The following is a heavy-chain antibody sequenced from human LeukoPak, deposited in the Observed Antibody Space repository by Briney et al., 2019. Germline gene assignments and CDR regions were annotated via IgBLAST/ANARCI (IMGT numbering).Heavy chain of an antibody. J-gene: IGHJ3*02. CDR1: DYSISSGYY. CDR2: IYYSGNT. CDR3: ARDRASGRAFDI. D-gene: IGHD1-14*01. V-gene: IGHV4-38-2*02. Sequence: SEALSLTCTVSDYSISSGYYWGWIRQPPGKGLDWIGSIYYSGNTYYNPSLKSRVSMSVDTSKNQFSLKLSSVTAADTAVYYCARDRASGRAFDIWGQGTTVTVSS.